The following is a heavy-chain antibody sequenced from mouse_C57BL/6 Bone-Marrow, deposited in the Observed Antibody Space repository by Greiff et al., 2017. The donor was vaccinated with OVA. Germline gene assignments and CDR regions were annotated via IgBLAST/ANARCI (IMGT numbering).Heavy chain of an antibody. Sequence: QVQLQQSGAELVKPGASVKISCKASGYAFSSYWMNWVKQRPGKGLEWIGQIYPGDGDTNYNGKFKGKATLTADKSSSTAYMQLSSLTSEDSAVYFCARERGFITTVVPFAYWGQGTLVTVSA. J-gene: IGHJ3*01. V-gene: IGHV1-80*01. CDR3: ARERGFITTVVPFAY. D-gene: IGHD1-1*01. CDR1: GYAFSSYW. CDR2: IYPGDGDT.